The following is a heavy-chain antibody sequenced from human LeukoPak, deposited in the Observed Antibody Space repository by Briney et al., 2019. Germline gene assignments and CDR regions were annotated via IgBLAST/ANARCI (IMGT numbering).Heavy chain of an antibody. Sequence: GGSLKLSCAASGFTFSTYGMQWVRQAPGKGLEWVAFIRYNGNDQYYADSVKGRFTISRDNSNNMVSLQMNRLRADDTAVYYCARRAGAYSHPYDYWGQGTLVTVSS. V-gene: IGHV3-30*02. D-gene: IGHD4/OR15-4a*01. CDR3: ARRAGAYSHPYDY. CDR1: GFTFSTYG. J-gene: IGHJ4*02. CDR2: IRYNGNDQ.